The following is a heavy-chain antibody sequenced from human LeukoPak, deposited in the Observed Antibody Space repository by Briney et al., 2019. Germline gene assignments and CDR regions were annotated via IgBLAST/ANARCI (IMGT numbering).Heavy chain of an antibody. CDR3: ARGLSCSGGSCYLRAHRKEYFQH. V-gene: IGHV4-34*01. D-gene: IGHD2-15*01. CDR2: INHSGST. J-gene: IGHJ1*01. CDR1: GGSFSGYY. Sequence: SETLSLTCAVYGGSFSGYYWSWIRQPPGKGLEWIGEINHSGSTNYNPSLKSRVTISVDTSKNQFSLKLSSVTAADTAVYYCARGLSCSGGSCYLRAHRKEYFQHWGQGTLVTVSS.